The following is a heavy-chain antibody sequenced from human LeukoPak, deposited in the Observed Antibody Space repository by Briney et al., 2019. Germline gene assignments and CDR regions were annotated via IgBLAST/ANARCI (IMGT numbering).Heavy chain of an antibody. D-gene: IGHD3-22*01. V-gene: IGHV3-33*01. J-gene: IGHJ4*02. CDR2: IWYDGTNK. CDR1: GFTFSSYG. CDR3: VTTSSDPQDSSGYLGY. Sequence: GRSLRLSCAASGFTFSSYGMHWVRQAPGKGLEWVALIWYDGTNKYYADSVKGRFTISRDNSKNTLYLQMNSLSAEDTAVYYCVTTSSDPQDSSGYLGYWGQGTLVTVSS.